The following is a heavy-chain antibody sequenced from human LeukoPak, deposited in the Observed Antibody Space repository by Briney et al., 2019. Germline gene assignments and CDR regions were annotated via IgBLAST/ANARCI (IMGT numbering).Heavy chain of an antibody. J-gene: IGHJ4*02. D-gene: IGHD6-13*01. Sequence: SETLSLTCTVSGGSISSYYWSWIRQPPGKGLEWIGYIYYSGSTNYNPSLKSRVTISVDTSKNQFSLKLSSVTAADTAVYYCARTLGYSSSWYPFDYWGQGTLVTVSS. CDR3: ARTLGYSSSWYPFDY. CDR2: IYYSGST. V-gene: IGHV4-59*01. CDR1: GGSISSYY.